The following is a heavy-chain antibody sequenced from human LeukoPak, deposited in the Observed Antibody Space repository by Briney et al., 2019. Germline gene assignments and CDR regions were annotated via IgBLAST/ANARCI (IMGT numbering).Heavy chain of an antibody. CDR2: ISSDGITK. Sequence: GGSLRLSCAASGFPFTTSAMHWVRQAPGKGLEWVAVISSDGITKSYAESVRGRFTISRDNSKDTVDLLVSALRDEDTAAYYCARRGYSSGRADALDIWGQGTLVSVSS. CDR1: GFPFTTSA. J-gene: IGHJ3*02. V-gene: IGHV3-30-3*01. CDR3: ARRGYSSGRADALDI. D-gene: IGHD3-22*01.